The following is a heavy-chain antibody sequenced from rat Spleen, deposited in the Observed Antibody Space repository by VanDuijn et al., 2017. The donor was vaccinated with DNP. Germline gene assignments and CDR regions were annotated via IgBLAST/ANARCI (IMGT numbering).Heavy chain of an antibody. V-gene: IGHV5-22*01. D-gene: IGHD1-4*01. CDR2: IRYDGGST. CDR1: GFTFSDYY. Sequence: EVQLVESGGGLVQPGRSLKLSCAASGFTFSDYYMAWVRQPPTKGLEWVAYIRYDGGSTYSGDSVKGRFTISRDNAKNTLYLQMSSLRSEDMATYYCARHVLPLRVWDYWGQGVMVTVSS. CDR3: ARHVLPLRVWDY. J-gene: IGHJ2*01.